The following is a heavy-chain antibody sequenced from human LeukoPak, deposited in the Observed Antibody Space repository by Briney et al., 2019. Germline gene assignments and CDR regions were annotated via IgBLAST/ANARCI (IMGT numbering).Heavy chain of an antibody. CDR2: MNPNSGNT. Sequence: ASVKVSCKASGYTFTSYDINWVRQATGQGLEWMGWMNPNSGNTGYAQKFQGRVTMTRNTSISTAYMELSSLRSEDTAVYYCARVPRISGAGPPRGFDYWGQGTLVTVSS. J-gene: IGHJ4*02. D-gene: IGHD1-20*01. V-gene: IGHV1-8*01. CDR1: GYTFTSYD. CDR3: ARVPRISGAGPPRGFDY.